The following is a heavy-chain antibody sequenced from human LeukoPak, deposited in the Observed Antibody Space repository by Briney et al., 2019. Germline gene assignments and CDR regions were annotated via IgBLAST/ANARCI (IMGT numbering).Heavy chain of an antibody. CDR2: ISSSSSTI. V-gene: IGHV3-48*01. CDR3: AKDGSGRFDY. Sequence: GGSLRLSCAASGFTFSSYSMNWVRQAPGKGLEWVSYISSSSSTIYYADSVKGRFTISRDNAKNTLYLQMNSLRAEDTAVYYCAKDGSGRFDYWGQGTLVTVSS. CDR1: GFTFSSYS. D-gene: IGHD3-10*01. J-gene: IGHJ4*02.